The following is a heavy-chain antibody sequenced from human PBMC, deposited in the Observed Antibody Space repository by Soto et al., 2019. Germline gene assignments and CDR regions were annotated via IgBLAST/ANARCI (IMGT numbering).Heavy chain of an antibody. CDR2: ISYDGSNK. CDR3: AKNGAIAVAGHFDY. V-gene: IGHV3-30*18. D-gene: IGHD6-19*01. Sequence: GALRLSCAASGFTFSSYGMHWVRQAPGKGLEWVAVISYDGSNKYYADSVKGRFTISRDNSKNTLYLQMNSLRAEDTAVYYCAKNGAIAVAGHFDYWGQGTLVTVSS. J-gene: IGHJ4*02. CDR1: GFTFSSYG.